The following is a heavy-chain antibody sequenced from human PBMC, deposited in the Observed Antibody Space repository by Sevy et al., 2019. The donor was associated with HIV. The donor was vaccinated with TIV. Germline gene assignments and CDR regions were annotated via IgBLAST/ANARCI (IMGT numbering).Heavy chain of an antibody. CDR3: ARGLYGSGHTNFDY. Sequence: SETLSLTCAVYGGSFSGYYWSWIRQPPGKGLEWIGEINHSGSTNYNPSLKSRVTISVDTSKNQFSLKLSSVTAAETAVYYCARGLYGSGHTNFDYWGQGTLVTVSS. D-gene: IGHD3-10*01. CDR1: GGSFSGYY. J-gene: IGHJ4*02. V-gene: IGHV4-34*01. CDR2: INHSGST.